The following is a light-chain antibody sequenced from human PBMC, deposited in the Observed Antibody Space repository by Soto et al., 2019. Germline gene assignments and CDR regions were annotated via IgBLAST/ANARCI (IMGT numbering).Light chain of an antibody. J-gene: IGKJ3*01. V-gene: IGKV3-20*01. Sequence: EIVLTQSPGTLSLSPGERATLSCRASQSVSGTYLAWYQQRPGQAPKVLIYGGSSRAAGIPDRFSGSGSGTDFTLTISRLEPEDFAVYYCQQYGASPFNVGRGTKVDIK. CDR1: QSVSGTY. CDR3: QQYGASPFN. CDR2: GGS.